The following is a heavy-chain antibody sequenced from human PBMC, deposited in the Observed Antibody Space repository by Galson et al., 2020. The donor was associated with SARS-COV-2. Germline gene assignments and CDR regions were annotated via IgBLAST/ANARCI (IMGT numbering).Heavy chain of an antibody. D-gene: IGHD3-22*01. CDR3: ARRSRNSNTWFDS. CDR2: IFHSGSS. J-gene: IGHJ5*01. Sequence: ASETLSLTCTVSGSSIENYYWSWMRQSPEKGLEWIGYIFHSGSSTVNPSLKSRVTMSVDASKSQISLKLSSVTAADTAVYYCARRSRNSNTWFDSWGQGTLVTVSS. V-gene: IGHV4-59*08. CDR1: GSSIENYY.